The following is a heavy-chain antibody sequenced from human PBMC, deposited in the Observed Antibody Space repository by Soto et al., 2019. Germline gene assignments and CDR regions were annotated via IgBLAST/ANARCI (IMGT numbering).Heavy chain of an antibody. CDR1: GGSITSYK. J-gene: IGHJ4*02. CDR3: AREWSAFDY. V-gene: IGHV4-59*01. D-gene: IGHD2-15*01. CDR2: MYSSGSS. Sequence: QVQLQESGPGLVKPSETLSLTCTVSGGSITSYKWSWIRQSPGKGLEWIAYMYSSGSSSYNTSLKSRVTISVDTSKNQYYLKLNSATAADTAVYYCAREWSAFDYWGQGILVTVSS.